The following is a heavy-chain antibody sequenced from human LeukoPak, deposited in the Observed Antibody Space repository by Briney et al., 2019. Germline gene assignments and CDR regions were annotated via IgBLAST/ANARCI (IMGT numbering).Heavy chain of an antibody. Sequence: SETLSLTCTVSGSSISSGGYYWSWIRQHPGKGLEWIGYIYYSGSTYYNPSLKSRVTISVDTSKNQFSLKLSSVTAADTAVYYCARDSLYYDSSGYSAYYYYHGMDVWGQGTRSPSP. V-gene: IGHV4-30-4*08. J-gene: IGHJ6*02. CDR1: GSSISSGGYY. D-gene: IGHD3-22*01. CDR2: IYYSGST. CDR3: ARDSLYYDSSGYSAYYYYHGMDV.